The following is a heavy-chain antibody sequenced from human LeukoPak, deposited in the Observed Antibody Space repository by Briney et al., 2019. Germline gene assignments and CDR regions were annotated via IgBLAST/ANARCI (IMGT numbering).Heavy chain of an antibody. CDR3: ARVGADLWFDP. CDR1: GYTFTGYY. J-gene: IGHJ5*02. CDR2: INPNSGGT. V-gene: IGHV1-2*06. Sequence: ASVKVSCKAPGYTFTGYYIHWLRQAPGQGLEWMGRINPNSGGTNYAQKFQGRVTMTRDTSISTAYMELSRLKSDDTAVYYCARVGADLWFDPWGQGTLVTVSS.